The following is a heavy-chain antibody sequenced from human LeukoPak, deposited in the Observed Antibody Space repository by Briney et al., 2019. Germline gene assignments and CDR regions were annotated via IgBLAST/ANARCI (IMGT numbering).Heavy chain of an antibody. CDR1: GGSFSRYY. V-gene: IGHV4-34*01. J-gene: IGHJ4*02. D-gene: IGHD2-8*01. CDR2: INHFGST. CDR3: ARGYRAHQTLYSYHYLDY. Sequence: PSETLSLTCSVYGGSFSRYYWTWIRQPPGKGLEWIGEINHFGSTNYNPSLKSRVTISGDTSKKQFSLKVNSVTAADTAVYYCARGYRAHQTLYSYHYLDYWAQGTLVTVSS.